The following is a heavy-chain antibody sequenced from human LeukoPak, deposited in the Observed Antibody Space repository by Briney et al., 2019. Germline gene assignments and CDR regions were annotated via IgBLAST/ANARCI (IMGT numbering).Heavy chain of an antibody. CDR1: GLTFSRSG. V-gene: IGHV3-23*01. Sequence: PGGSLRLSCAVSGLTFSRSGMHWVRQAPGKGLEWVAVISGSGGTTYYADSVKGRFTISRDNSKNTLYLQMNRLRAEDAAVYYCARDSGHDAFDIWGQGTMVTVSS. J-gene: IGHJ3*02. CDR3: ARDSGHDAFDI. CDR2: ISGSGGTT.